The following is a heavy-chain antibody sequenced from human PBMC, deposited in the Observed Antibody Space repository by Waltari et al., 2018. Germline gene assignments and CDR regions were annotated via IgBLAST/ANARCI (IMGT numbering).Heavy chain of an antibody. V-gene: IGHV4-39*07. CDR1: GGSISSSSYY. Sequence: QLQLQESGPGLVKPSETLSLTCTVSGGSISSSSYYWGWIRQPPGKGLEWIGSIYYSGSTYYNPSLKSRVTISVDTSKNQFSLKLSSVTAADTAVYYCARDQRSGLVIPAAMLYTNWFDPWGQGTLVTVSS. J-gene: IGHJ5*02. D-gene: IGHD2-2*01. CDR3: ARDQRSGLVIPAAMLYTNWFDP. CDR2: IYYSGST.